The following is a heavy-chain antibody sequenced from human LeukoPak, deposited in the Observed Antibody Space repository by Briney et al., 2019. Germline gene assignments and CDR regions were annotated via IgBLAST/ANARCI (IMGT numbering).Heavy chain of an antibody. CDR1: GSTFSSYN. D-gene: IGHD3-22*01. J-gene: IGHJ4*02. CDR2: ISSSSSII. Sequence: GGSLRLSCAASGSTFSSYNMHWVRQAPGKGLEWISYISSSSSIIYYADSVKGRFTISRDNSKNTMYLQMNSLRAEDTAVYYCAKVEYYYDSSPTDYWGQGTLVTVSS. CDR3: AKVEYYYDSSPTDY. V-gene: IGHV3-48*01.